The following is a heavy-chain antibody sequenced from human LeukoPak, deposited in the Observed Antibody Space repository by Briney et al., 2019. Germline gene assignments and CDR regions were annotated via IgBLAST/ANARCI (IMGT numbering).Heavy chain of an antibody. D-gene: IGHD3-10*01. CDR2: IYYSGST. J-gene: IGHJ4*02. Sequence: SETLSLTCTVSGGSISSYYWSWIRQPPGKGLEWIGYIYYSGSTNYNPSLKSRVTISVNTSKNQFSLKLSSVTAADTAVYFCARRGIEVRGLLVIGYHKEAYYFDHWGQGILVTVSS. V-gene: IGHV4-59*08. CDR1: GGSISSYY. CDR3: ARRGIEVRGLLVIGYHKEAYYFDH.